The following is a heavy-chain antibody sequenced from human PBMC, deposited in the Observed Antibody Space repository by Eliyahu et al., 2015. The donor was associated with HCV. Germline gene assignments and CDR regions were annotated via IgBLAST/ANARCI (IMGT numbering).Heavy chain of an antibody. CDR1: GFTFSSFW. CDR3: ARDITGPYYTTWGGSHDS. V-gene: IGHV3-7*01. Sequence: EVHLVESGGGLVQPGGSLRLSCAASGFTFSSFWMSWVRQSPGKGLGWVANIKYDGSYEQYVASVKGRFTISRDNAKNSLYLQMNSLRVEDTAVYYCARDITGPYYTTWGGSHDSWGQGTLVTVSS. J-gene: IGHJ4*02. D-gene: IGHD2/OR15-2a*01. CDR2: IKYDGSYE.